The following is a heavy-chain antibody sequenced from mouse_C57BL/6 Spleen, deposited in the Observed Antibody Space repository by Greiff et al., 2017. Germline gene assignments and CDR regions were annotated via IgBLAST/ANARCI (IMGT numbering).Heavy chain of an antibody. Sequence: EVKLMESGEGLVKPGGSLKLSCAASGFTFSSYAMSWVRQTPEKRLEWVAYISSGGDYIYYADTVKGRFTISRDNARNTLYLQMSSLKSEDTATYYCTRDLYSNHWYFDVWGTGTTVTVSS. J-gene: IGHJ1*03. CDR2: ISSGGDYI. V-gene: IGHV5-9-1*02. CDR1: GFTFSSYA. CDR3: TRDLYSNHWYFDV. D-gene: IGHD2-5*01.